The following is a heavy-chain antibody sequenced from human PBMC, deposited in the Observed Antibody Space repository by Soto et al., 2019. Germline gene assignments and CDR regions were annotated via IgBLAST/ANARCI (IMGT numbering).Heavy chain of an antibody. CDR3: ARVGRGYCSSTSCYAIDY. D-gene: IGHD2-2*01. CDR2: IYHSGST. Sequence: QVQLQESGPGLVKPSGTLSLTCAVSGGSISSSNWWSWVRQPPGKGLEWIGEIYHSGSTNYNPSLKSRVTISVDKSKNQFYLKLSAVTAADTAVYYCARVGRGYCSSTSCYAIDYWGQGTLVTVSS. CDR1: GGSISSSNW. V-gene: IGHV4-4*02. J-gene: IGHJ4*02.